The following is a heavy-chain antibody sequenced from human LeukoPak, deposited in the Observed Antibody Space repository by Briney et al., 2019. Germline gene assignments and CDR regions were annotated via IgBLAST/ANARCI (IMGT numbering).Heavy chain of an antibody. CDR2: IYSGGST. V-gene: IGHV3-53*01. CDR3: ARERPRMDV. J-gene: IGHJ6*02. CDR1: GFTVSRNC. Sequence: GGSLRLSCAASGFTVSRNCMTWVRQAPGKGLEWVSLIYSGGSTYYADSVKGRFTISRDNSKNTLYLQMNSLRAEDTAVYYCARERPRMDVWGQGTTVTVSS.